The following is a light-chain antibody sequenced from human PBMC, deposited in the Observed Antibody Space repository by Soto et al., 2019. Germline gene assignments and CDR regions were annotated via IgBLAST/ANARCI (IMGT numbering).Light chain of an antibody. CDR3: QQYSAYSRT. Sequence: DIQMTQSPSTLSASVGDRVTITCRASQSIRDSLAWYQQKPGKAPDLLISDASSLERGVPSRFSGSGSGTEFALTISSMQPDDVATYYCQQYSAYSRTFGRGTMVEIK. V-gene: IGKV1-5*01. CDR2: DAS. CDR1: QSIRDS. J-gene: IGKJ1*01.